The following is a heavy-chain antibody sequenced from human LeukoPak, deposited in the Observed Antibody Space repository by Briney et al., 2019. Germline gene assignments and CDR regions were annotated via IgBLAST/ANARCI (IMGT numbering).Heavy chain of an antibody. V-gene: IGHV1-46*01. Sequence: ASVKVSCKASGYTFTSYYMHWVRQAPGQGLEWMGIINPSGGSTSYARKFQGRVTMTRDTSTSTVYMELSSLRSEDTVVYYCARETHDYSNYGLDYYYYYYMDVWGKGTTVTVSS. CDR2: INPSGGST. J-gene: IGHJ6*03. CDR3: ARETHDYSNYGLDYYYYYYMDV. D-gene: IGHD4-11*01. CDR1: GYTFTSYY.